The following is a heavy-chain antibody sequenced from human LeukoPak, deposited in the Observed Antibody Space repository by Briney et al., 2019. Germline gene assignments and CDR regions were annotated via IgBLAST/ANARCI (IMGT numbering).Heavy chain of an antibody. J-gene: IGHJ6*02. CDR1: GGSISSYY. D-gene: IGHD2-15*01. V-gene: IGHV4-59*08. CDR2: IYYSGST. Sequence: PSETLSLTCTVSGGSISSYYWSWIRQPPGKGLEWIGYIYYSGSTNYNPSLKSRVTISVDTSKNQFSLKLSSVTATDTAVYYCAGLNIGDAVVVAARSARFYYGMDVWGQGTTVTVSS. CDR3: AGLNIGDAVVVAARSARFYYGMDV.